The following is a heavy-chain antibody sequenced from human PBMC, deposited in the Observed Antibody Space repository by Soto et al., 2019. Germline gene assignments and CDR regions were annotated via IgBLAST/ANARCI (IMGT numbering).Heavy chain of an antibody. D-gene: IGHD3-10*01. Sequence: QVQLVQSGAEVKKPGASVKVSCKASGYTFTSYGISWVRQAPGQGLEWMGRISAYNGNTNYAQKLHGSVTMTTDTSTNTPYRDLRSLTSYDTAVYDCSRPLRENTDYGPFYYFDYGGHGTLVIVSS. CDR2: ISAYNGNT. V-gene: IGHV1-18*01. J-gene: IGHJ4*01. CDR1: GYTFTSYG. CDR3: SRPLRENTDYGPFYYFDY.